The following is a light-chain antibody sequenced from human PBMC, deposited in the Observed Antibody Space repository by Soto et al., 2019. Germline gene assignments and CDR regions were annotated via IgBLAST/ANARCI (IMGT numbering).Light chain of an antibody. J-gene: IGKJ1*01. CDR2: AAS. V-gene: IGKV1-39*01. Sequence: DIQMTQSPSSLSASVGDRVTITCRARQSISSFLNWYQQKPGKAPKLLIYAASSLQSGVPSRFSGSGSGTDFTLTIRGLQPEDFATYYCQQSYTTPRTFGQGPKV. CDR1: QSISSF. CDR3: QQSYTTPRT.